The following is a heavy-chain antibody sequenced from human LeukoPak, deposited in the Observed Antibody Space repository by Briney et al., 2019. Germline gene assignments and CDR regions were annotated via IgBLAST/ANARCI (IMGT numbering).Heavy chain of an antibody. V-gene: IGHV3-21*01. J-gene: IGHJ4*02. CDR3: ARGGSGSSWYSDY. CDR2: ISSISSYI. CDR1: GFTFSSYS. D-gene: IGHD6-13*01. Sequence: GGSLRLSCAASGFTFSSYSMNSVRQAPGKGLEWVSSISSISSYINYAYAVKGQFTSSIDNANNPLYLQMKSVRAEDTAVYYCARGGSGSSWYSDYWGQGTLVTVSS.